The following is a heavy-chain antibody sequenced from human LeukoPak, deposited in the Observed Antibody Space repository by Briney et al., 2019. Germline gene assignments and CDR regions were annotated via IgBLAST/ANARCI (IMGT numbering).Heavy chain of an antibody. Sequence: GGSLGLSCEASGFTFSSFGMHWVRQAPGKGLEWVAVISYDGSNKGYADSVKGRFTLSRDNSKNTLYLHTNSLRAEDTAVYYCAKGRYNDSRGYYSLDYFDYWGQGTLVTVSS. J-gene: IGHJ4*02. CDR2: ISYDGSNK. D-gene: IGHD3-22*01. CDR3: AKGRYNDSRGYYSLDYFDY. CDR1: GFTFSSFG. V-gene: IGHV3-30*18.